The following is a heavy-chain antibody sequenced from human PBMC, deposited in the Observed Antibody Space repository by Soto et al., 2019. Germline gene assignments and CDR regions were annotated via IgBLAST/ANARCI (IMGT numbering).Heavy chain of an antibody. CDR3: ARASQLSIQLCPFDY. CDR1: GGTFSSYA. D-gene: IGHD5-18*01. V-gene: IGHV1-69*01. CDR2: IIPIFGTA. Sequence: QVQLVQSGAEVKKPGSSVKVSCKASGGTFSSYAISWVRQAPGQGLEWMGGIIPIFGTANYAQKFQGRVTITADESTSTAYMERSSLRSEDTAVYYCARASQLSIQLCPFDYWGQGTLVTVSS. J-gene: IGHJ4*02.